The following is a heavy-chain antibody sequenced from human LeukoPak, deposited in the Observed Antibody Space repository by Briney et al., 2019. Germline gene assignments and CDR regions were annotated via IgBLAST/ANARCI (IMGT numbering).Heavy chain of an antibody. CDR1: GGSISSYY. CDR2: IYYSGST. J-gene: IGHJ3*02. Sequence: PSETLSLTCTVSGGSISSYYWSWIRQPPGKGLEWIGYIYYSGSTNYNPSLKSRVTISVDTSKNQFSLKLSSVTAADTAVYYCARFLGYCSSTSCWGAFDIWGQGTMVTVSS. D-gene: IGHD2-2*01. V-gene: IGHV4-59*01. CDR3: ARFLGYCSSTSCWGAFDI.